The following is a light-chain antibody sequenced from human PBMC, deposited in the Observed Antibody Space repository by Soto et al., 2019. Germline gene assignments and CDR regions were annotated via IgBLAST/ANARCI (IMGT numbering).Light chain of an antibody. CDR3: QQRSNWPIT. J-gene: IGKJ5*01. CDR1: QSVRSD. V-gene: IGKV3-11*01. CDR2: DAS. Sequence: EILMTQSPATLSVSPGERATLSCRASQSVRSDLAWYQQKPGQAPRLLIYDASTRATDIPARFSGDGSGTEFTLTISSLEPEDFAVYYCQQRSNWPITFGQGTRLEI.